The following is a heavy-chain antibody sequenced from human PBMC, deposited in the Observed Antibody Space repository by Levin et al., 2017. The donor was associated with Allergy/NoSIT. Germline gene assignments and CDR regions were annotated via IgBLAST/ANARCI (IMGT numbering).Heavy chain of an antibody. Sequence: ASVKVSCKASGYTFTSYYMHWVRQAPGQGLEWMGIINPSGGSTSYAQKFQGRVTMTRDTSTSTVYMELSSLRSEDTAVYYCARGRGDDYGDYVTYYYYMDVWGKGTTVTVSS. CDR2: INPSGGST. CDR3: ARGRGDDYGDYVTYYYYMDV. D-gene: IGHD4-17*01. V-gene: IGHV1-46*01. J-gene: IGHJ6*03. CDR1: GYTFTSYY.